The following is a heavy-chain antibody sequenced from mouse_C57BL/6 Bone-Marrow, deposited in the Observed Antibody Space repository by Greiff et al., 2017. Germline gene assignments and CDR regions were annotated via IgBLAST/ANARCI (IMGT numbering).Heavy chain of an antibody. V-gene: IGHV5-17*01. J-gene: IGHJ3*01. D-gene: IGHD2-2*01. CDR3: ARGWLPAWFGY. CDR2: ISSGSSTI. Sequence: EVKLVESGGGLVKPGGSLKLSCAASGFTFSDYGMHWVRQAPEKGLEWVAYISSGSSTIYYADTVKGRFTISRDNAKNTLFLQMTGLKSEDTAMYYCARGWLPAWFGYRGQGTLVTVSA. CDR1: GFTFSDYG.